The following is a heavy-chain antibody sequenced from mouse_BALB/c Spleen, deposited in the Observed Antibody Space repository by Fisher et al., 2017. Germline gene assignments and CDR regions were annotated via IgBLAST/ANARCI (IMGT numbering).Heavy chain of an antibody. D-gene: IGHD2-1*01. CDR3: ARNGNFTFYYAMDY. Sequence: KFKGKATLTVDNSSSTAYMELRSLTSEDSAVYYCARNGNFTFYYAMDYWGQGTSVTVSS. V-gene: IGHV1-26*01. J-gene: IGHJ4*01.